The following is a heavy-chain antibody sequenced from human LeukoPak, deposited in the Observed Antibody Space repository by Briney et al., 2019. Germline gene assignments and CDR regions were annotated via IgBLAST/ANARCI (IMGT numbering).Heavy chain of an antibody. CDR1: GGSISSYY. Sequence: SETLSLTCTVSGGSISSYYWSWIRQPPGKGLEWIGYIYYSGSTYYNPSLKSRVTISVDTSKNQFSLKLSSVTAADTAVYYCARAVDSSGWYTGGFDYWGQGTLVTVSP. CDR3: ARAVDSSGWYTGGFDY. V-gene: IGHV4-59*12. J-gene: IGHJ4*02. D-gene: IGHD6-19*01. CDR2: IYYSGST.